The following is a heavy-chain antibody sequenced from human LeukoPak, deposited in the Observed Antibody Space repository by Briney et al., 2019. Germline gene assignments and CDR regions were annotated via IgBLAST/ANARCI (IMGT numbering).Heavy chain of an antibody. CDR3: TREVDTRSPY. Sequence: GGSLRLSCAASGFTFSAYGMHWVRQAPGKGLEWLGFIRSAHYGGTTEYVASVRGRFTISRDDSKSIAYLQMNSLKTEDTAVYYCTREVDTRSPYWGQGTLVTVSS. J-gene: IGHJ4*02. CDR2: IRSAHYGGTT. D-gene: IGHD1-26*01. V-gene: IGHV3-49*04. CDR1: GFTFSAYG.